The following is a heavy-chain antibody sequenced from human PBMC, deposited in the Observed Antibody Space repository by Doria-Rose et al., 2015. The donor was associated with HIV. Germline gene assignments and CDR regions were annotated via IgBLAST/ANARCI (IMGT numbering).Heavy chain of an antibody. CDR1: GVSLSSPGMG. V-gene: IGHV2-26*01. D-gene: IGHD6-13*01. CDR2: ISSDDER. J-gene: IGHJ4*02. Sequence: QVTLKESGPVLVKPTETLTLTCTVSGVSLSSPGMGVSWIRQPPGKALEWLANISSDDERSYKTSLKSRLTISRGTSRSLLVLTMTDMDPVDTATYYCARIKSSRWYHKYYFDFWGQGTLVIVSA. CDR3: ARIKSSRWYHKYYFDF.